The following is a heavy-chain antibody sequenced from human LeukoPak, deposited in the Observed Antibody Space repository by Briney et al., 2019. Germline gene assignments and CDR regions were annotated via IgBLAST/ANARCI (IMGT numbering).Heavy chain of an antibody. V-gene: IGHV4-31*03. J-gene: IGHJ4*02. CDR2: IYYSGST. CDR3: ARERDGDHDY. CDR1: GGSISSGGYY. D-gene: IGHD4-17*01. Sequence: PSETLSLTCTVSGGSISSGGYYWSWIRQHPGKGLEWIGYIYYSGSTYYNPSLKSRVTISVDTSKNQFSLKLSSVTAADTAVYYCARERDGDHDYWGQGTLVTVSS.